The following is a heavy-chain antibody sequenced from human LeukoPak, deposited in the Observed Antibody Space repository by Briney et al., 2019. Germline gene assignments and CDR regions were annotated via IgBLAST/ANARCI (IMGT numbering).Heavy chain of an antibody. D-gene: IGHD5-12*01. CDR2: IWYDGSNK. V-gene: IGHV3-33*01. Sequence: GGSLGLSCAASGFTFSSYGMHWVRQAPGKGLEWVAVIWYDGSNKYYADSVKGRFTISRDNSKNTLYLQMNSLRAEDTAVYYCTRGGYSGYGYFSYYYYYGMDVWGQGTTVTVSS. J-gene: IGHJ6*02. CDR3: TRGGYSGYGYFSYYYYYGMDV. CDR1: GFTFSSYG.